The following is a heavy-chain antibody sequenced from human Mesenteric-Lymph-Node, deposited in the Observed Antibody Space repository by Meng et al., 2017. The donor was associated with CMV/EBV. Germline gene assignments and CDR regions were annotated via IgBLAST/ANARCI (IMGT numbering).Heavy chain of an antibody. CDR2: IYGGGST. CDR1: GFTVSRSY. J-gene: IGHJ6*02. CDR3: AKDVTMQKYYYYHGMDV. D-gene: IGHD4-11*01. Sequence: GESLKISCAASGFTVSRSYMSWVRQAPGKGLEWVSTIYGGGSTYYADSVKGRFTISRDNSKNTLYLQMNSLKTEDTALYYCAKDVTMQKYYYYHGMDVWGQGTTVTVSS. V-gene: IGHV3-53*05.